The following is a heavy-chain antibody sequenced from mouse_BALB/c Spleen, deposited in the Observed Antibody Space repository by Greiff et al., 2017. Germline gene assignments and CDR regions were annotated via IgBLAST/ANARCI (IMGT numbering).Heavy chain of an antibody. CDR3: ARGDYYGPFAY. V-gene: IGHV3-2*02. CDR2: ISYSGST. CDR1: GYSITSDYA. J-gene: IGHJ3*01. D-gene: IGHD1-1*01. Sequence: EVMLVESGPGLVKPSQSLSLTCTVTGYSITSDYAWNWIRQFPGNKLEWMGYISYSGSTSYNPSLKSRISITRDTSKNQFFLQLNSVTTEDTATYYCARGDYYGPFAYWGQGTLVTVSA.